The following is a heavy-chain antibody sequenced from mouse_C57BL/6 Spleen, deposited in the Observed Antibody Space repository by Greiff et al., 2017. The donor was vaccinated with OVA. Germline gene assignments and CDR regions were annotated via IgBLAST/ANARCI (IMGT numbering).Heavy chain of an antibody. CDR3: ARRQLDYAMDY. CDR1: GYTFTSYG. D-gene: IGHD3-2*01. V-gene: IGHV1-81*01. J-gene: IGHJ4*01. CDR2: IYPRSGNT. Sequence: VQLKESGAELARPGASVKLSCKASGYTFTSYGISWVKQRTGQGLEWIGEIYPRSGNTYYNEKFKGKATLTADKSSSTAYMELRSLTSEDSAVYFCARRQLDYAMDYWGQGTSVTVSS.